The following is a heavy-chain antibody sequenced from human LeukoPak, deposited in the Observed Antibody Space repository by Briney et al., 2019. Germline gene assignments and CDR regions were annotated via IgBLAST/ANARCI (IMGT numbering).Heavy chain of an antibody. CDR3: ARDLGGPLDY. CDR2: VNSVGSST. CDR1: GFTFSSYW. Sequence: SGGSLRLSCAASGFTFSSYWMHWVRQAPGEGLVWVSRVNSVGSSTTYADSVKGRFTISRDNAKNTLYLQMNSLRAEDTAVYYCARDLGGPLDYWGQGTLVTVSS. J-gene: IGHJ4*02. V-gene: IGHV3-74*03. D-gene: IGHD1-26*01.